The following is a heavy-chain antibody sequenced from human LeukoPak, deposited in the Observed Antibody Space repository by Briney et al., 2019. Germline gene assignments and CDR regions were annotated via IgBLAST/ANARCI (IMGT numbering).Heavy chain of an antibody. J-gene: IGHJ5*02. CDR3: ARGHSFRGGYVSRWLDP. CDR1: GGTFSSYA. CDR2: IIPIFGTA. D-gene: IGHD3-10*01. V-gene: IGHV1-69*13. Sequence: SVKVSCKASGGTFSSYAISWVRQAPGQGLEWMGGIIPIFGTANYAQKFQGRVTITADESTSTAYMELSSLRFDDTAIYFCARGHSFRGGYVSRWLDPWGQGTLVTVSS.